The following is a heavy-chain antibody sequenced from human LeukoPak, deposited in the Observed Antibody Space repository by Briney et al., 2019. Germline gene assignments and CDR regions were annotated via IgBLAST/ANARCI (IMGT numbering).Heavy chain of an antibody. J-gene: IGHJ4*02. D-gene: IGHD3-9*01. V-gene: IGHV4-39*07. CDR2: IYYSGST. CDR1: GGSISSSSYY. CDR3: ARALYDILTGYPPYFDY. Sequence: SETLSLTCTVSGGSISSSSYYWGWIRQPPGKGLEWIGSIYYSGSTYYNPSLKSRVTIPVDTSKNQFSLKLSSVTAADTAVYYCARALYDILTGYPPYFDYWGQGTLVTVSS.